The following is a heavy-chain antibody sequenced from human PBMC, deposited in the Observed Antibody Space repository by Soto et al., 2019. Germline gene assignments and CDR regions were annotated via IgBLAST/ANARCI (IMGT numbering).Heavy chain of an antibody. CDR2: IYYSGST. Sequence: SETLSLTCTVSGGSISSYYWSWIRQPPGKGLEWIGYIYYSGSTNYNPSLKSRVTISVDTSKNQFSLQLNSVTPEDTAVYYCAREGRWGYSYGYYYYYGMDVWGQGTTVTVSS. V-gene: IGHV4-59*12. J-gene: IGHJ6*02. CDR1: GGSISSYY. CDR3: AREGRWGYSYGYYYYYGMDV. D-gene: IGHD5-18*01.